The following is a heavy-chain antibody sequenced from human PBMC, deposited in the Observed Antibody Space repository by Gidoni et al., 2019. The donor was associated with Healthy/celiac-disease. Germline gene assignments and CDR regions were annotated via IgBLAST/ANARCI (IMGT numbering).Heavy chain of an antibody. CDR1: GYTFTRYD. CDR3: ARVRFRDSSSWSRGNWFDP. CDR2: MNPNRGNT. J-gene: IGHJ5*02. D-gene: IGHD6-13*01. Sequence: QVQLVQSAAEVKKPGASVQVSCKASGYTFTRYDINWVRQATGQGLAWMGWMNPNRGNTGYAQKFQGRGTMTRNTSISTAEMELSSLRSEDTAVYYCARVRFRDSSSWSRGNWFDPWGQGTLVT. V-gene: IGHV1-8*01.